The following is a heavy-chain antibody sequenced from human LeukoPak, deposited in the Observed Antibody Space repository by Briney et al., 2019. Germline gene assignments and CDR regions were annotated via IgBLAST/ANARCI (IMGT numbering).Heavy chain of an antibody. J-gene: IGHJ4*02. Sequence: PSETLSLTCTVSGGSIRSGSHYWAWIRQPPGKGLEWIGSIYYSGSTYYNPSLENRVTISIDTSKNHFSLKLSSLSAADTSVYYCAKRDDSGGNLIDLWGQGTLVTVS. V-gene: IGHV4-39*02. CDR2: IYYSGST. CDR1: GGSIRSGSHY. D-gene: IGHD3-22*01. CDR3: AKRDDSGGNLIDL.